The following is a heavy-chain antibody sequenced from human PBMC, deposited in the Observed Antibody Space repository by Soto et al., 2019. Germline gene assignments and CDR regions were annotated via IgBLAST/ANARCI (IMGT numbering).Heavy chain of an antibody. Sequence: GGSLRLSCAASGFTFSSYAMSWVRQAPGKGLEWVSAISGSGGSTYYADSVKGRFTISRDNSKNTLYLQMNSLRAEDTAVYYCAKDGQVVPAAKVQGHFDYWGQGTLVTVSS. CDR1: GFTFSSYA. J-gene: IGHJ4*02. CDR3: AKDGQVVPAAKVQGHFDY. V-gene: IGHV3-23*01. D-gene: IGHD2-2*01. CDR2: ISGSGGST.